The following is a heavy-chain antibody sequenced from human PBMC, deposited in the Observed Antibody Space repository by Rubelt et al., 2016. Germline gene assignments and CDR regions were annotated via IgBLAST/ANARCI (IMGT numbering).Heavy chain of an antibody. CDR1: GGSISSSSYY. J-gene: IGHJ4*02. CDR3: ARGIAAAGNDY. Sequence: QLQLQESGPGLVKPSETLSLTCTVSGGSISSSSYYWGWIRQPPGKGLEWIGSSYYSGSTYYNPSLKSRVTISVDTSKNQFALKLSSVTAADTAVYYCARGIAAAGNDYWGQGTLVTVSS. V-gene: IGHV4-39*07. D-gene: IGHD6-13*01. CDR2: SYYSGST.